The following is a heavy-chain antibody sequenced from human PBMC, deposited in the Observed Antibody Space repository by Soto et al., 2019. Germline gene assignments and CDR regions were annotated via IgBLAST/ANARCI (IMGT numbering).Heavy chain of an antibody. V-gene: IGHV1-18*01. CDR3: ARYDILTGYESAFDI. CDR1: GYTFTSYG. Sequence: ASVKVSCKASGYTFTSYGISWVRQAPGQGLEWMGWISAYNGNTNYAQKLQGRVTMTTDTSTSTAYMELRSLRSDDTAVYYCARYDILTGYESAFDIWGQGTMVTVSS. D-gene: IGHD3-9*01. J-gene: IGHJ3*02. CDR2: ISAYNGNT.